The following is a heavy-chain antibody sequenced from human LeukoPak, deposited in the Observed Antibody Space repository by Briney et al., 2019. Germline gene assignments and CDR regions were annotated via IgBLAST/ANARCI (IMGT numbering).Heavy chain of an antibody. J-gene: IGHJ6*02. V-gene: IGHV1-8*01. Sequence: ASVKVSCKASGYTFTSYDINWVRQATGQGLEWMGWMNPNSGNTGYAQKFQGRVTMTRNTSISTAYMELSSLRSEDTAVYYCARGSSAVRGVTYYYYYYGMDVWGQGTTVTVSS. CDR1: GYTFTSYD. CDR3: ARGSSAVRGVTYYYYYYGMDV. CDR2: MNPNSGNT. D-gene: IGHD3-10*01.